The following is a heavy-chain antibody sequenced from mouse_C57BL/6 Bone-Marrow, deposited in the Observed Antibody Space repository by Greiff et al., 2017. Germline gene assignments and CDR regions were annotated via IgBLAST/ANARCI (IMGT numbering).Heavy chain of an antibody. CDR1: GYTFTSYW. J-gene: IGHJ1*03. CDR3: AIGFITTVVATYEEYFDV. D-gene: IGHD1-1*01. Sequence: QVQLQQPGAELVKPGASVKVSCKASGYTFTSYWMHWVKQRPGQGLEWIGRIHPSDSDTNYNQTFKGKATLTVDKSSSTACMQFGRLTSEDSAVYYCAIGFITTVVATYEEYFDVWGTGTTVTVSS. CDR2: IHPSDSDT. V-gene: IGHV1-74*01.